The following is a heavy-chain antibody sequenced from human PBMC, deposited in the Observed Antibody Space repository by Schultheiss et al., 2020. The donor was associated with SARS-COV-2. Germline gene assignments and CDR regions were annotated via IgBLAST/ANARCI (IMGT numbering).Heavy chain of an antibody. D-gene: IGHD6-19*01. J-gene: IGHJ4*02. V-gene: IGHV3-11*01. Sequence: GGSLRLSCAASRFTFSDYAMTWVRQAPGKGLEWVSYISSSGSTIYYADSVKGRFAISRDNSKNSLYLQMNSLRAEDTAVYYCAKTPGRQWLLPIDYWGQGTLVTVSS. CDR1: RFTFSDYA. CDR2: ISSSGSTI. CDR3: AKTPGRQWLLPIDY.